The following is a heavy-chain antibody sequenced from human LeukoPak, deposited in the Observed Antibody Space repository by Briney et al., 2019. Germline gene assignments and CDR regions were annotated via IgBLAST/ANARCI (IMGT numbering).Heavy chain of an antibody. CDR2: IIPIFGTA. CDR3: ARVGAVITPYYYYYYYMDV. Sequence: GASVKVSCKASGGTFSSYAISWVRQAPGQGLEWMGRIIPIFGTANYAQKFQGRVTITTDESTSTAYMELSSLRSEDTAVYYCARVGAVITPYYYYYYYMDVWGKGTTVTVSS. V-gene: IGHV1-69*05. J-gene: IGHJ6*03. D-gene: IGHD3-22*01. CDR1: GGTFSSYA.